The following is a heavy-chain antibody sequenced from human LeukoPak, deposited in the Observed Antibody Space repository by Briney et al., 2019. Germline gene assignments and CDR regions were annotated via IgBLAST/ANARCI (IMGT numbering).Heavy chain of an antibody. V-gene: IGHV1-69*13. CDR1: GGTFSSYA. D-gene: IGHD1-14*01. CDR3: ARVRPGYDAFDI. J-gene: IGHJ3*02. Sequence: ASVKVSCKASGGTFSSYAISWVRQAPGQGLEWVGGIIPIFGTANYAQKFQGRVTITADESTSTAYMELSSLRSEDTAVYYCARVRPGYDAFDIWGQGTMVTVSS. CDR2: IIPIFGTA.